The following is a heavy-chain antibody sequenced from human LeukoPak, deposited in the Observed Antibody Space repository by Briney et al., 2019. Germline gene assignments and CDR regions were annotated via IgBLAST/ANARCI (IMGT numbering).Heavy chain of an antibody. V-gene: IGHV3-11*04. J-gene: IGHJ4*02. D-gene: IGHD4-17*01. CDR3: AREKGTVFDY. Sequence: GGSLRLSCAASGFTFSDYYMSWIRQAPGKGLEWVSYVSSSGSIISYAVSVKGRFTISRDNAKNSLYLQMNSLRAEDTAVYYCAREKGTVFDYWGQGALVTISS. CDR1: GFTFSDYY. CDR2: VSSSGSII.